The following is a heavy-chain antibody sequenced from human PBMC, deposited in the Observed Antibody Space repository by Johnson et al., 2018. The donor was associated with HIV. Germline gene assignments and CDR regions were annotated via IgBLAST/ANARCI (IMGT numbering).Heavy chain of an antibody. V-gene: IGHV3-30-3*02. D-gene: IGHD3-16*02. CDR2: ISYDGSNN. J-gene: IGHJ3*01. CDR3: AKDSLDGAFDV. CDR1: GFTFSSYA. Sequence: QVQLVESGGGVVQPGRSLRLSCAASGFTFSSYAMHWVRQAPGKGLEWVSVISYDGSNNYYADSVKGRFTISRDNSKNTLYLQMNGLRAEDTAVYYCAKDSLDGAFDVWGQGTMVTVSS.